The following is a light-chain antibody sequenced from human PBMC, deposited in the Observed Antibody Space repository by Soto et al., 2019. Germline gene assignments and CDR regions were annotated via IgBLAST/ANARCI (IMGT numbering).Light chain of an antibody. CDR3: QQYTNWPPWT. J-gene: IGKJ1*01. V-gene: IGKV3-15*01. CDR1: QGVSSN. Sequence: EIVMTQSPATLAVSPGERVTLSCRASQGVSSNLAWYQQKPGQAPRLLIYDVSSRPSDIPARFSGSGSGTDFTLTISSLQSEDFAVYYCQQYTNWPPWTFGRGTKVEIK. CDR2: DVS.